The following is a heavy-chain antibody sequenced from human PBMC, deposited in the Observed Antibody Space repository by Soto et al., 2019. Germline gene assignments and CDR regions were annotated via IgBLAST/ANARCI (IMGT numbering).Heavy chain of an antibody. CDR1: GFTFSNYG. CDR2: IWFDGSNE. V-gene: IGHV3-33*01. Sequence: QAQLVESGGGVVQPGRSLRLSCAASGFTFSNYGMHWVRQAPGKGLEWVALIWFDGSNEDYTDSVKGRFTISRDNFKNTIYLQMNSLRAEDTAVYYCARPRTTVVTPLDAFDIWGQGTMVTVSS. J-gene: IGHJ3*02. D-gene: IGHD4-17*01. CDR3: ARPRTTVVTPLDAFDI.